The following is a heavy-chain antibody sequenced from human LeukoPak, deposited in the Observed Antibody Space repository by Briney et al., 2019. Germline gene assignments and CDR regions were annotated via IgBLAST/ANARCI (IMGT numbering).Heavy chain of an antibody. CDR1: GFTFSGYA. Sequence: GGSLRLSCAASGFTFSGYAMSWVRQAPGKGLEWVSAISGSGGGTFYTDSVKCRFTISRDNSKNTLYLQMNSLRAEDTAIYYCAKEDLSDGMDVWGQGTTVTVS. CDR2: ISGSGGGT. CDR3: AKEDLSDGMDV. J-gene: IGHJ6*02. V-gene: IGHV3-23*01.